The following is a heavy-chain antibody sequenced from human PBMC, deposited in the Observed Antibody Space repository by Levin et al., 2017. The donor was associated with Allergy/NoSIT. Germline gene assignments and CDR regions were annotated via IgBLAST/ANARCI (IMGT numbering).Heavy chain of an antibody. V-gene: IGHV1-69*13. CDR1: GGTFSSYA. Sequence: GASVKVSCKASGGTFSSYAISWVRQAPGQGLEWMGGIIPIFGTANYAQKFQGRVTITADESTSTAYMELSSLRSEDTAVYYCARKGIAVAGTNYYDYGMDGWGQGTTVTVSS. CDR2: IIPIFGTA. D-gene: IGHD6-19*01. J-gene: IGHJ6*02. CDR3: ARKGIAVAGTNYYDYGMDG.